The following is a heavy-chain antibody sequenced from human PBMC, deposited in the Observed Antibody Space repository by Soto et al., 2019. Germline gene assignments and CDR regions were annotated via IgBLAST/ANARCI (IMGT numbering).Heavy chain of an antibody. D-gene: IGHD1-1*01. J-gene: IGHJ3*02. CDR3: AKDDFVQLERPDAFDI. Sequence: GGSLRLSCAASGFTFSSYAMSWVRQAPGKGLEWVSAISGSGGSTYYADSVKGRFTISRDNSKNTLYLQMNSLRAEDTAVYYCAKDDFVQLERPDAFDIWGQGTMVTVSS. V-gene: IGHV3-23*01. CDR1: GFTFSSYA. CDR2: ISGSGGST.